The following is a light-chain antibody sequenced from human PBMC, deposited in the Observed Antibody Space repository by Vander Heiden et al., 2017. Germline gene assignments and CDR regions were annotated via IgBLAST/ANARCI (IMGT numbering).Light chain of an antibody. V-gene: IGLV2-23*02. Sequence: SALTQPASVSGSPGQSITISCTGTSSDVGRYNLVSWYQQHPGKAPKVLIFEVSKRPSGVSNRFSGSKSGNTASLTISGLQAEDEADYYCCSYAGSSTWVFGGGTKLTVL. J-gene: IGLJ3*02. CDR3: CSYAGSSTWV. CDR2: EVS. CDR1: SSDVGRYNL.